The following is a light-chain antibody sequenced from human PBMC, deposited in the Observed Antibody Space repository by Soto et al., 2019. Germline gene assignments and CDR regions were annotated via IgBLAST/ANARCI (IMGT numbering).Light chain of an antibody. CDR1: SSDVGGYNY. CDR2: EVN. J-gene: IGLJ3*02. V-gene: IGLV2-8*01. Sequence: QSALTQPPSASGSPGQSVTISCTGTSSDVGGYNYVSWYQQYPGRAPKLMIYEVNKRPSGVPDRFSGSKSGNTASLTVSGLQAEDEADYYCSSYAASNNFYFVFGGGTKVTVL. CDR3: SSYAASNNFYFV.